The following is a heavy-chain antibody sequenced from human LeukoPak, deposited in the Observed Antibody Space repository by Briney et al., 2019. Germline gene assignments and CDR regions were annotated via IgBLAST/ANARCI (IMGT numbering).Heavy chain of an antibody. CDR1: GFTFSGSA. Sequence: AGGSLRLSCAASGFTFSGSAMHWVRQTSGKGLEWVGRIRSKASSYATTYTASVKGRFTISRDDSKNTAYLQMNSLKTEDTAVYYCTRPRESGSYDFDYWGQGTLVTVSS. CDR3: TRPRESGSYDFDY. J-gene: IGHJ4*02. CDR2: IRSKASSYAT. D-gene: IGHD1-26*01. V-gene: IGHV3-73*01.